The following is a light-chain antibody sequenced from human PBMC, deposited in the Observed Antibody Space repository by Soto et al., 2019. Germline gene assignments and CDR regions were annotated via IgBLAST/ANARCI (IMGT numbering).Light chain of an antibody. CDR1: GSDVGSYNR. CDR2: EVN. J-gene: IGLJ3*02. V-gene: IGLV2-18*02. CDR3: SSYTIDYTLV. Sequence: QSALTQPPSVSGTPGQSVTISCIGTGSDVGSYNRVSWYQQSPGTAPKLIVYEVNRQPPGVPHRFSGSKSGNTASLTISGLQAEDEADYDCSSYTIDYTLVFGGGTKVTVL.